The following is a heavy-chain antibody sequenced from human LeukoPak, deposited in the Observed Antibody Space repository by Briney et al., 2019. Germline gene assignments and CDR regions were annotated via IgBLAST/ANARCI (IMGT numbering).Heavy chain of an antibody. J-gene: IGHJ2*01. Sequence: PSETLSLTCAVYGGSFSGYYWSWVRQPPGKGLEWMGEINHSGSTNYNPSLKSRVTISVDTSKNQFSLKLSSVTAADTTIYYCARRRYQLHRRYFDLWGRGTLVTVSS. CDR1: GGSFSGYY. CDR3: ARRRYQLHRRYFDL. CDR2: INHSGST. D-gene: IGHD2-2*01. V-gene: IGHV4-34*01.